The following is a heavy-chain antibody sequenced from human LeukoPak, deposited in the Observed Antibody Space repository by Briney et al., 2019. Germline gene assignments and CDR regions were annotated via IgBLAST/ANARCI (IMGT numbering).Heavy chain of an antibody. CDR2: IYHSGST. CDR3: ASINYGDYPAGPDY. D-gene: IGHD4-17*01. Sequence: NPSETLSLTCTVSGYSISSGYYWGWIRQPPGKGLEWIGSIYHSGSTYYNPSLKSRVTISVDTSKNHFSLKLSSVTAADTAVYYCASINYGDYPAGPDYWGQGTLVTVSS. CDR1: GYSISSGYY. V-gene: IGHV4-38-2*02. J-gene: IGHJ4*02.